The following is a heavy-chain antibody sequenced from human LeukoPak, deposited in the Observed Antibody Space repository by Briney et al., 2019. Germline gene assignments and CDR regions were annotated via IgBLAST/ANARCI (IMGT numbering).Heavy chain of an antibody. CDR2: IYYSGST. V-gene: IGHV4-59*01. D-gene: IGHD3-22*01. J-gene: IGHJ4*02. CDR1: GGSISSYY. CDR3: ARVTGYMIEDYFDY. Sequence: SETLSLTCTVSGGSISSYYWSWIRQPPGKGLEWIGYIYYSGSTNYSPSLRSRVTISVDTSKNEFSLKLRSVTAADTAEYYCARVTGYMIEDYFDYWGQGNLVTVSS.